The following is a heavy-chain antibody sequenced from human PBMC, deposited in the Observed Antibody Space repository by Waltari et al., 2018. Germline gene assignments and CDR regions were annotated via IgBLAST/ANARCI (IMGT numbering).Heavy chain of an antibody. CDR3: VISTRFDP. Sequence: VQVVESGGGVVQPGRSLRLSCVGSGYNFSSVGIHWVRQTPVKGLEWIALISYDGSDLYYADSVKGRFTISRDISQNIVYLQMNSLRTEDTAIYYCVISTRFDPWGQGTLVTVSS. D-gene: IGHD1-1*01. CDR1: GYNFSSVG. J-gene: IGHJ5*02. V-gene: IGHV3-30*03. CDR2: ISYDGSDL.